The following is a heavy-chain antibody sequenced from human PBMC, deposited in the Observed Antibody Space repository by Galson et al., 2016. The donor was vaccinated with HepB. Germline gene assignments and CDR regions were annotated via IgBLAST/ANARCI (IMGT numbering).Heavy chain of an antibody. CDR2: IRSKPYGGTT. D-gene: IGHD1-7*01. CDR1: GFTFGNYA. J-gene: IGHJ4*02. CDR3: SRDALHNWNYWGDYFDY. V-gene: IGHV3-49*03. Sequence: SLRLSCAASGFTFGNYAMSWFRQAPGKGLEWVSFIRSKPYGGTTEYAASVKGGFTISRDDSRSIVYLQMDSLKAEDTAVYYCSRDALHNWNYWGDYFDYWGQGTLVTVSS.